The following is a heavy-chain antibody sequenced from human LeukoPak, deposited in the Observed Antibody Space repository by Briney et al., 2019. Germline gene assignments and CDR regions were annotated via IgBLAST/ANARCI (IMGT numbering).Heavy chain of an antibody. V-gene: IGHV3-30*02. CDR1: GFTFSSYG. CDR3: AKDNHDILTGYAAPYFDY. J-gene: IGHJ4*02. D-gene: IGHD3-9*01. CDR2: IRYDGSNK. Sequence: GGSLRLSCAASGFTFSSYGIHWVRQAPGKGLEWVAFIRYDGSNKYYADSVKGRFTISRDNSKNTLYLQMNSLRAEDTAVYYCAKDNHDILTGYAAPYFDYWGQGTLVTVSS.